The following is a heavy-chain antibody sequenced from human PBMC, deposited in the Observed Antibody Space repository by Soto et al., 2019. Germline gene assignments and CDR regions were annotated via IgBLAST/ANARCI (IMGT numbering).Heavy chain of an antibody. J-gene: IGHJ4*02. V-gene: IGHV3-33*01. CDR3: ARGGERSGTELDY. CDR2: IWYDGSNK. Sequence: QVQLVESGGGVVQPGRSLRLSCAASGFTFSSYGMHWVRQAPGKGLEWVAVIWYDGSNKYYADSVKGRFTISRDNSKNTLYLQMNSLRAEDTAMYYCARGGERSGTELDYWGQGTLVTVSS. CDR1: GFTFSSYG. D-gene: IGHD2-15*01.